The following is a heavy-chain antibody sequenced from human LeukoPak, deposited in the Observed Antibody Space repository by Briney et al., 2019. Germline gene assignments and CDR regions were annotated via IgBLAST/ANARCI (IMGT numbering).Heavy chain of an antibody. V-gene: IGHV4-30-4*08. CDR1: GGSISSGYYY. D-gene: IGHD3-9*01. Sequence: SQTLSLTCTVSGGSISSGYYYWSWIRQPPGKGLEWIGEINHSGSTNYNPSLKSRVTISVDTSKNQFSLKLSSVTAADTAVYYCARARYFDGGHFDYWGQGTLVTVSS. J-gene: IGHJ4*02. CDR2: INHSGST. CDR3: ARARYFDGGHFDY.